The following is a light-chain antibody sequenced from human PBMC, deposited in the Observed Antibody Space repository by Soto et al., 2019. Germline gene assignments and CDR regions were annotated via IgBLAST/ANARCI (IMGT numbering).Light chain of an antibody. Sequence: DIQMTQSPSSLSASVGDRVTVTCHASQDITNYLNWYQQKPGKAPNLLIYAASRLQSGVPSRFSGSGSGTDFTLTISSLQPADFATYYCQQSYSTPFTFGPGTKVDIK. V-gene: IGKV1-39*01. J-gene: IGKJ3*01. CDR2: AAS. CDR3: QQSYSTPFT. CDR1: QDITNY.